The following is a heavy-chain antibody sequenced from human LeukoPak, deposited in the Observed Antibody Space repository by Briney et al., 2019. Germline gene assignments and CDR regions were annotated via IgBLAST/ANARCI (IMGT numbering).Heavy chain of an antibody. CDR3: ATVQRGLHWYFDL. J-gene: IGHJ2*01. CDR1: GFTFSSYA. V-gene: IGHV3-23*01. CDR2: ISGSGGST. D-gene: IGHD4-11*01. Sequence: PGGSLRLSCAASGFTFSSYAMSWVRQAPGKGLEWVSAISGSGGSTYYADSVKGRFTISRDNSKNTLYLQMNSLRAEDTAVYYCATVQRGLHWYFDLWGRGTLVTVSS.